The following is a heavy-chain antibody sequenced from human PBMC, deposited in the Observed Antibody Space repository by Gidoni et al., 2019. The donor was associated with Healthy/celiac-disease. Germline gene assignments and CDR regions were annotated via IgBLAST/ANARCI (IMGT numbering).Heavy chain of an antibody. CDR2: ISSSSSYI. J-gene: IGHJ6*02. V-gene: IGHV3-21*01. CDR3: ARDGGYSYSDGMDV. D-gene: IGHD5-18*01. Sequence: EVQLVESGGGLIKPGGSLRLSCAASGFTFSSYSMNWVRQAPGKGLEWVSSISSSSSYIYYADSVKGRFTISRDNAKNSLYLQMNSLRAEDTAVYYCARDGGYSYSDGMDVWGQGTTVTVSS. CDR1: GFTFSSYS.